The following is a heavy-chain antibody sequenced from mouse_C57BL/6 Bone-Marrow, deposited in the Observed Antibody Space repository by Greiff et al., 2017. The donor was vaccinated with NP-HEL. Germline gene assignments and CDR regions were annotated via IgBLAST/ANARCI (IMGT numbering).Heavy chain of an antibody. J-gene: IGHJ3*01. CDR2: IYPRDGST. CDR3: ARGGDY. V-gene: IGHV1-85*01. CDR1: GYTFTSYD. Sequence: VHLVESGPELVKPGASVKLSCKASGYTFTSYDINWVKQRPGQGLEWIGWIYPRDGSTTYNEKFKGKATLTVDTSSSTAYMELHSLTSEDSAVYFCARGGDYWGQGTLVTVSA.